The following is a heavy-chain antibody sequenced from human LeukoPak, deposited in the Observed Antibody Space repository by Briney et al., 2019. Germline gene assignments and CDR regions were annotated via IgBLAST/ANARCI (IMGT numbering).Heavy chain of an antibody. V-gene: IGHV3-30*02. J-gene: IGHJ4*02. CDR1: GFSFSSYG. D-gene: IGHD3-22*01. CDR3: AKGTRRYYYDSSGYHPLFDY. CDR2: IRSDGSNK. Sequence: GGSLRLSCAGSGFSFSSYGMHWVRQAPGKGLEWMAFIRSDGSNKYYADSVKGRFTISRDNSKNTLYLQMNSLRAEDTAVYYCAKGTRRYYYDSSGYHPLFDYWGQGTLVTVSS.